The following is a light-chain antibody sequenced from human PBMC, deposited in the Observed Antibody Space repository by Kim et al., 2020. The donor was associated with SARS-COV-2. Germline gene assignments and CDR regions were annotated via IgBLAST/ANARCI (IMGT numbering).Light chain of an antibody. CDR1: SSDVGRYDH. J-gene: IGLJ2*01. V-gene: IGLV2-14*03. CDR3: NSYTSSSTRV. CDR2: DVI. Sequence: QSITSSCTGTSSDVGRYDHVSWYQQHPGKVPNLIIYDVIKRPSGVSNRFSGSKSGNTASLTISGLQTEDEADYYCNSYTSSSTRVFGGGTQLT.